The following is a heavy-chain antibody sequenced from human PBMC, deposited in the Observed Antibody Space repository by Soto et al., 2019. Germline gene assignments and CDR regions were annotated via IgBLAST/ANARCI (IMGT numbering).Heavy chain of an antibody. CDR2: MNPNSGNT. Sequence: QVQLVQSGAEVKKPGASVKVSCKASGYTFTSYDINWVRQATGQGLEWMGWMNPNSGNTGYAQKFQGRVTMTRNTSISTAYMELSSLRSEDTAVYYCARARSSSRRGVYYYMDVWGKGTTVTVSS. CDR1: GYTFTSYD. D-gene: IGHD6-6*01. J-gene: IGHJ6*03. CDR3: ARARSSSRRGVYYYMDV. V-gene: IGHV1-8*01.